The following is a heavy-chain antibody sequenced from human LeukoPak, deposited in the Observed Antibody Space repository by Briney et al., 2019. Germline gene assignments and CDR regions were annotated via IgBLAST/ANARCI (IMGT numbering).Heavy chain of an antibody. CDR2: ISAYNGNT. V-gene: IGHV1-18*01. J-gene: IGHJ3*02. Sequence: ASVKVSCKASGYTFTNYGVSWVRQAPGQGLEWMGWISAYNGNTNYAQSLQGRVTMTTDTSTTTAYLELRSLRSDDTAVYYCARGAYCGGDCSSSDALDIWGQGTMVTVSS. CDR1: GYTFTNYG. CDR3: ARGAYCGGDCSSSDALDI. D-gene: IGHD2-21*01.